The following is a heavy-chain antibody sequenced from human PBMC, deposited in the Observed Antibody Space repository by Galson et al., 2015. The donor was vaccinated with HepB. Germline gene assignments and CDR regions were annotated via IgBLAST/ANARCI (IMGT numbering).Heavy chain of an antibody. V-gene: IGHV4-4*07. CDR2: IYVGGST. CDR1: AGSINGYY. J-gene: IGHJ4*01. D-gene: IGHD2-2*01. CDR3: ARDRRGGNYCRSTTSCSYFDY. Sequence: ETLSLTCIVSAGSINGYYWSWIRQPAGKGLEWIGRIYVGGSTSDNPSLKSRVTLLADTSKNQLSLKLASVTAADTAVYYCARDRRGGNYCRSTTSCSYFDYWGHGALVTVSS.